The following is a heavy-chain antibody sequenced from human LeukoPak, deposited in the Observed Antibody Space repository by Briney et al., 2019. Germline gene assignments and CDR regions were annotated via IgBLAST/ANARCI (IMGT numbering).Heavy chain of an antibody. D-gene: IGHD4-17*01. Sequence: GGSLRLSCAASGFTFRSYFLHWVRPAPGKGLEGVAVISYDGSNKYYADSVKGRFTISRDNSKNTLYLQMNSLRAEDTAVYYCAKGMTTSHYYYYGMDVWGQGTTVTVSS. CDR3: AKGMTTSHYYYYGMDV. CDR2: ISYDGSNK. J-gene: IGHJ6*02. V-gene: IGHV3-30*18. CDR1: GFTFRSYF.